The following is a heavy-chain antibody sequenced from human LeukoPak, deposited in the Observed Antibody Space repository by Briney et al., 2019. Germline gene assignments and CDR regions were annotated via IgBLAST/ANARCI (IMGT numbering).Heavy chain of an antibody. V-gene: IGHV4-31*03. CDR3: AREKPTGSLDY. J-gene: IGHJ4*02. CDR1: GGSISSGGYY. Sequence: SETLSLTCTVSGGSISSGGYYWSWIRQHAGTGLEWIGYIYYSGSTYYNPSLKSRVTISVDTSKNQFSLKLSSVTAADTAVYYCAREKPTGSLDYWGQGTLVTVSS. CDR2: IYYSGST. D-gene: IGHD4-17*01.